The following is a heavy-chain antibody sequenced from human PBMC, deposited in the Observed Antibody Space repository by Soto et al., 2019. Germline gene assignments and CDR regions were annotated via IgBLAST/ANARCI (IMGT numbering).Heavy chain of an antibody. D-gene: IGHD5-18*01. J-gene: IGHJ4*02. CDR2: ISWNSGNI. CDR3: VRSKGGYSYGTPFDY. CDR1: GFTFDDYA. V-gene: IGHV3-9*01. Sequence: EVQLEESRGAMVQPGRSLRLSCAASGFTFDDYAMHWVRQVLGKGLEWVSSISWNSGNIGYADSVKGRFTTSRDNAKNSLYLQMNSLRHEDTALYYCVRSKGGYSYGTPFDYWGQGTLVTVSS.